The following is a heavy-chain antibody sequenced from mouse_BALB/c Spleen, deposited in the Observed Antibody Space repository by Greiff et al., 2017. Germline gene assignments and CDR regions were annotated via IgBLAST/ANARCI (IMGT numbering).Heavy chain of an antibody. Sequence: QVQLQQSGAELAKPGASVKMSCKASGYTFTSYWMHWVKQRPGQGMEWIGYINPSTGYTEYNQKFKDKATLTADKSSSTAYMQLSSLTSEDSAVYYCARYGDYYGSSPYWYFDVWGAGTTVTVSS. D-gene: IGHD1-1*01. CDR3: ARYGDYYGSSPYWYFDV. J-gene: IGHJ1*01. V-gene: IGHV1-7*01. CDR1: GYTFTSYW. CDR2: INPSTGYT.